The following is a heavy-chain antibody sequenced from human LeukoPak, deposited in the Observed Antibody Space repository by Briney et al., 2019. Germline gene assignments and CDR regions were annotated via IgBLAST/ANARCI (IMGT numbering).Heavy chain of an antibody. CDR3: ARDLRSSGWFDAFDI. D-gene: IGHD6-19*01. CDR1: GFTFSSYG. J-gene: IGHJ3*02. Sequence: PGGSLRLSCAASGFTFSSYGMHWVRQAPGKGLEWVAFIRYDGSNKYYADSVKGRFTISRDNSKNTLYLQMNSLRAEDTAVYYCARDLRSSGWFDAFDIWGQGTMVTVSS. CDR2: IRYDGSNK. V-gene: IGHV3-30*02.